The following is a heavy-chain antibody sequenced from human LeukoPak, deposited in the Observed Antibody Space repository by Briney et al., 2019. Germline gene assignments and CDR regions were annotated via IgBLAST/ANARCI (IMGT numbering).Heavy chain of an antibody. D-gene: IGHD3-22*01. CDR1: GGSISNYY. CDR2: IYYSGST. CDR3: ARTNGDYYDRPLDY. V-gene: IGHV4-59*01. Sequence: SETLSLTCTVSGGSISNYYWSWIRQPPGKGLEWIGYIYYSGSTNYNPSLKSRVTISVDTSKNQFFLKLSSVTAADTAVYYCARTNGDYYDRPLDYWGQGTLVTVSS. J-gene: IGHJ4*02.